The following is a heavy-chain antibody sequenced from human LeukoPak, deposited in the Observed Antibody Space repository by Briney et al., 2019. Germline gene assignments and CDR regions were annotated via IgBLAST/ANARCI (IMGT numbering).Heavy chain of an antibody. V-gene: IGHV1-24*01. CDR1: GYTLTELS. CDR2: FDPEDGET. CDR3: ARVDVEYSSSSPDY. D-gene: IGHD6-6*01. J-gene: IGHJ4*02. Sequence: ASVKVSCKVSGYTLTELSMHWVRQAPGKRLEWMGGFDPEDGETIYAQKFQGRVTMTEDTSTDTAYMELSSLRSEDTAVYYCARVDVEYSSSSPDYWGQGTLVTVSS.